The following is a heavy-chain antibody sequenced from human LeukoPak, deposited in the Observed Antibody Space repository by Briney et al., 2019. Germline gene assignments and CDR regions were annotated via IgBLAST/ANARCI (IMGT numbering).Heavy chain of an antibody. V-gene: IGHV3-23*01. CDR3: ARGHSGWYDY. J-gene: IGHJ4*02. Sequence: PGGSLRLSCAASGFTFSIYGMSWVRQAPGRGLEWVSAMSGSGGSTYYADSVKGRFTISRDNSKNTLYLQMNSLRAEDTAVYYCARGHSGWYDYWGQGTLVTVSS. D-gene: IGHD6-19*01. CDR2: MSGSGGST. CDR1: GFTFSIYG.